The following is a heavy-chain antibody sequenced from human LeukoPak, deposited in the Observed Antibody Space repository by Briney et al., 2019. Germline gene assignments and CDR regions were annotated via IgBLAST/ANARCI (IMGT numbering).Heavy chain of an antibody. D-gene: IGHD3-22*01. Sequence: GGSLRLSCAASGFTFSSYSMNWVRQAPGKGLEWVSYISSSSSTIYYADSVKGRFTIFRDNAKNSLYLQMNSLRDEDTAVYYCARGGPYYYDSSGYPHAFDIWGQGTMVTVSS. CDR2: ISSSSSTI. J-gene: IGHJ3*02. V-gene: IGHV3-48*02. CDR1: GFTFSSYS. CDR3: ARGGPYYYDSSGYPHAFDI.